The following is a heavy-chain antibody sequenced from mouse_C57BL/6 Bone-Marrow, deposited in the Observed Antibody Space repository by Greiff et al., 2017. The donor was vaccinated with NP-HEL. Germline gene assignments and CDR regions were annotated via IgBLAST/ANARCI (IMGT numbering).Heavy chain of an antibody. J-gene: IGHJ3*01. D-gene: IGHD1-1*01. CDR1: GFTFSSYA. CDR2: ISDGGSYT. V-gene: IGHV5-4*01. CDR3: AREREGGYYGSTSWFAD. Sequence: EVQGVESGGGLVKPGGSLKLSCAASGFTFSSYAMSWVRQTPEKRLEWVATISDGGSYTYYPDNVNGRFTISRDNAKNNLYLQMSHLKSEDTARYYCAREREGGYYGSTSWFADWGQGTLVTVSA.